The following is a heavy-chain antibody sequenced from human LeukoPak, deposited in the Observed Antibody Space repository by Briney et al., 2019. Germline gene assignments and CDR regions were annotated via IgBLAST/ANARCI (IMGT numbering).Heavy chain of an antibody. Sequence: GYIYHSGRPSYNSSLKSRVTISVDTSKNQFSLKLSSVTAADTAVYCCARGGGYASPIGYWGQGALVTVSS. CDR2: IYHSGRP. CDR3: ARGGGYASPIGY. V-gene: IGHV4-59*09. J-gene: IGHJ4*02. D-gene: IGHD5-12*01.